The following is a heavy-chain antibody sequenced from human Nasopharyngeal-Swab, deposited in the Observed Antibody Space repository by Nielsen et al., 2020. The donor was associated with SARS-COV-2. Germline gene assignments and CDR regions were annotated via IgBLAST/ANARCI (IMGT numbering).Heavy chain of an antibody. CDR3: ARAGGHSRGEGER. J-gene: IGHJ6*03. CDR2: ISSSSSYI. Sequence: GVLKISCAASGFTFSSYSMNWVRQAPGKGLEWVSSISSSSSYIYYADSVKGRFTISRDNAKNSLYLQMNSLRAEDTAVYYCARAGGHSRGEGERGGKG. V-gene: IGHV3-21*01. CDR1: GFTFSSYS. D-gene: IGHD3-16*01.